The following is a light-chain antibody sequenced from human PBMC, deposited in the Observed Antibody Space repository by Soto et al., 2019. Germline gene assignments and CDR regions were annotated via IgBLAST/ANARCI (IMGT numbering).Light chain of an antibody. V-gene: IGKV3-11*02. CDR3: QKRSNWALT. J-gene: IGKJ4*01. CDR1: ESVVRY. CDR2: DTS. Sequence: EIVLTQSPVTLSLSPGDTATLSCRASESVVRYLAWYQQKPGQAPRLLMYDTSKRATGIPARFSGSGYGRDFTLTISSLEPEDFAFYYWQKRSNWALTFGGGTKVEIK.